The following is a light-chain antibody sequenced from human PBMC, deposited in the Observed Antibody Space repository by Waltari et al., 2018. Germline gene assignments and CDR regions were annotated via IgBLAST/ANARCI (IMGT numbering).Light chain of an antibody. V-gene: IGLV2-8*01. J-gene: IGLJ1*01. CDR3: FSYAGSDTFV. CDR1: SSDVGGYNY. Sequence: QSALTQPPSASGSPGQSVTISCTGTSSDVGGYNYVSWYQQHPGKVPKLIIYEVNKRPSGGPDRFSGTKSGNTASLTVSGLQAEDESDYYCFSYAGSDTFVFGSGTRITVL. CDR2: EVN.